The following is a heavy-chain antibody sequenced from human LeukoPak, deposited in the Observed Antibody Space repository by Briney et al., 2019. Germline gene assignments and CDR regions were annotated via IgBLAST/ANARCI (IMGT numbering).Heavy chain of an antibody. D-gene: IGHD3-22*01. J-gene: IGHJ4*02. Sequence: PGGSLRLSCSASGFTFSSYAMSWVRQAPGKGLEWASGISGSGGSTYYADSVKGRFTISRDNAKNSLYLQMNSLRAEDTAVHYCARAGGYYYDSSGYYYDFSSFDYWGQGTLVTVSS. V-gene: IGHV3-23*01. CDR3: ARAGGYYYDSSGYYYDFSSFDY. CDR2: ISGSGGST. CDR1: GFTFSSYA.